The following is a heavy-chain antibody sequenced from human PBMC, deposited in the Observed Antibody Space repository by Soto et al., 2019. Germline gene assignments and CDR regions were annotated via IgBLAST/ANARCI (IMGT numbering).Heavy chain of an antibody. J-gene: IGHJ5*02. Sequence: PSETLSLTCAVYGGSFSGYYWSWIRQPPGKGLEWIGEINHSGSTNYNPSLKSRVTISVDTSKNQFSLKLSSVTAADTAVYYCARKRYYYGSGSYYGYNWFDPWGQGTLVIVSS. V-gene: IGHV4-34*01. CDR2: INHSGST. CDR3: ARKRYYYGSGSYYGYNWFDP. CDR1: GGSFSGYY. D-gene: IGHD3-10*01.